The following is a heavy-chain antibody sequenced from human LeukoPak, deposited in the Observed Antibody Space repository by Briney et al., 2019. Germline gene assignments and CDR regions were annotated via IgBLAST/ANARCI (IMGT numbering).Heavy chain of an antibody. V-gene: IGHV3-11*01. CDR2: ISSSGSTI. J-gene: IGHJ3*01. CDR1: GFTFSDYY. D-gene: IGHD3-22*01. CDR3: AKPPTYDSSGYEC. Sequence: GGSLRLSCAASGFTFSDYYMSWIRQAPGKGLEWVSYISSSGSTIYYADSVKGRFTISRDNAKNSLYLQMNSLRAEDTAVYYCAKPPTYDSSGYECWGQGTMVTVSS.